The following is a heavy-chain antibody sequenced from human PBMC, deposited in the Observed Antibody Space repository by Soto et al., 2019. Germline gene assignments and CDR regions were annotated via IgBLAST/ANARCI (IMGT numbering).Heavy chain of an antibody. D-gene: IGHD6-13*01. CDR2: TSYDGKNK. CDR3: ARERAIAETGIFYF. J-gene: IGHJ4*02. V-gene: IGHV3-30*04. CDR1: GFTFSNFV. Sequence: QVQLVESGGGVVQPGGSLRLSCAASGFTFSNFVMHWVRQAPGKGLEWVAATSYDGKNKDHADSVKGRFTISRDNSKHTLYLQMNSLRHEDTAVYFWARERAIAETGIFYFWGQGTLVTVSS.